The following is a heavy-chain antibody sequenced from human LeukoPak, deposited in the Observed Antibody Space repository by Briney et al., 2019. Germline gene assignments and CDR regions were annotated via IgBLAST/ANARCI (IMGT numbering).Heavy chain of an antibody. J-gene: IGHJ3*02. V-gene: IGHV3-7*01. CDR2: IKQDGSEK. CDR3: ARSRSGGSCRDAFDI. CDR1: GSTFSSYW. D-gene: IGHD2-15*01. Sequence: GGSLKLSCEASGSTFSSYWMSWVRQAPGKGLEWVANIKQDGSEKYYVDSVKGRFTISRDNAKNSLYLQMNSLRAEDTAVYYCARSRSGGSCRDAFDIWGQGTMVTVSS.